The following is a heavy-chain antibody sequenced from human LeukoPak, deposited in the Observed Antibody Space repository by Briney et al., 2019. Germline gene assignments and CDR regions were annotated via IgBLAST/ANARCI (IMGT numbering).Heavy chain of an antibody. CDR1: GYTFTGYY. J-gene: IGHJ4*02. Sequence: ASVKVSCKASGYTFTGYYMHWVRQAPGQGLEWMGWINPKSGGTKYAQKFQGRVTMTSDASISTAYMELSSLRSDDTAVYYCASRPDQHLLYYFDYWGQGALVTVSS. CDR3: ASRPDQHLLYYFDY. V-gene: IGHV1-2*02. D-gene: IGHD2-15*01. CDR2: INPKSGGT.